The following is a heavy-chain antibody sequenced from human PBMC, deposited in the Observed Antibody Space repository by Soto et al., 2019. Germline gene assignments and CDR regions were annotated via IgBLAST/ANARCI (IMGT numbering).Heavy chain of an antibody. Sequence: QVQLVQSGAEVKKPGSSVKVSCKASGGTFSSYAISWVRQAPGQGLEWMGGIVPIFGTANYAQKFQGRVSITADKSTRSAYMELSSLRSEDTAVYYCARGEGTVTIQNGMDVWGQGTTVTVSS. V-gene: IGHV1-69*06. CDR1: GGTFSSYA. D-gene: IGHD4-17*01. J-gene: IGHJ6*02. CDR3: ARGEGTVTIQNGMDV. CDR2: IVPIFGTA.